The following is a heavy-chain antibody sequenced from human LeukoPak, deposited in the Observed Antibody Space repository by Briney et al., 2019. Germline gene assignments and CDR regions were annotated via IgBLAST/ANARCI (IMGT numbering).Heavy chain of an antibody. J-gene: IGHJ4*02. Sequence: GGSLRLSCAASGFTFSDYYMSWIRQAPGKGLEWVSYISGSGSTIFYADSVKGRFTISRDNAKNSLYLQMNSLRAEDTAVYYCAKDRNYYYGSGLIPDYWGQGTLVTVSS. CDR3: AKDRNYYYGSGLIPDY. CDR1: GFTFSDYY. V-gene: IGHV3-11*04. CDR2: ISGSGSTI. D-gene: IGHD3-10*01.